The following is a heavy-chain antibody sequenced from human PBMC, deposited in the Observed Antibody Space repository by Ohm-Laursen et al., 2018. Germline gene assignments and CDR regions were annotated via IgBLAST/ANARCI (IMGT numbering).Heavy chain of an antibody. CDR2: ISSSGSTI. D-gene: IGHD1-26*01. CDR3: ARGVGASLFDY. J-gene: IGHJ4*02. Sequence: SLRLSCSASGLTFSSYEMNWVRQAPGKGLEWVSYISSSGSTIYYADSVKGRFTISRDNAKNSLYLQMNSLRAEDTAVYYCARGVGASLFDYWDQGTLVTVSS. V-gene: IGHV3-48*03. CDR1: GLTFSSYE.